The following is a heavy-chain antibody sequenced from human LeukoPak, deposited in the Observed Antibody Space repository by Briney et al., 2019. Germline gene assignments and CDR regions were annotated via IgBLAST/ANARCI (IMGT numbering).Heavy chain of an antibody. V-gene: IGHV3-23*01. CDR1: GVTFSSYA. CDR3: ARTVTTSRAPIDY. Sequence: GGSLRLSCAASGVTFSSYAMSWVRQAPGKGLEWVSAISGSGGSTYYADSVKGRFTISRDNSKNTLYLQMNSLRAEDTAVYYCARTVTTSRAPIDYWGQGTLVTVSS. CDR2: ISGSGGST. J-gene: IGHJ4*02. D-gene: IGHD4-17*01.